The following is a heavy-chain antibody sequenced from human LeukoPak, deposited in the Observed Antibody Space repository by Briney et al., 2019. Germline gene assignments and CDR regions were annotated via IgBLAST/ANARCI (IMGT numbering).Heavy chain of an antibody. CDR3: ASGYSYGYFGY. D-gene: IGHD5-18*01. Sequence: AGGSLRLSCAASGFTFSSYWMHWDRQAPGKGLVWVSRINSDGSSTSYADSVKGRFTISRDNAKNTLYLQMNSLRAEDTAVYYCASGYSYGYFGYWGQGTLVTVSS. CDR2: INSDGSST. CDR1: GFTFSSYW. V-gene: IGHV3-74*01. J-gene: IGHJ4*02.